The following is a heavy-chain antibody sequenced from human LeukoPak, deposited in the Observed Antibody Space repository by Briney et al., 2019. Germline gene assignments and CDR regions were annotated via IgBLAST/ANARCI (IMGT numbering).Heavy chain of an antibody. D-gene: IGHD1-7*01. Sequence: SETLSLTCTVSGGSISSSRYYWGWIRQPPGKGLEWIGSIYYSGSTYYNPSPKSRVTISVDTSKNQFSLQLSSVAPENTAVYYCAREGTNLFDPWGEGTRVIVS. CDR2: IYYSGST. J-gene: IGHJ5*02. V-gene: IGHV4-39*02. CDR3: AREGTNLFDP. CDR1: GGSISSSRYY.